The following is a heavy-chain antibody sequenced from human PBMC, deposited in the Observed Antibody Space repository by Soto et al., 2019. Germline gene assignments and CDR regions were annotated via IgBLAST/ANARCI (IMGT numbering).Heavy chain of an antibody. CDR1: GYDFTTYG. Sequence: QVHLVQSGAEVKKPGASVKVSCKGSGYDFTTYGITWVRQAPGQGLEWMAWISAHNGNTDYAQKLQGRVTVTRDTSTGTAYLAPRSLRSDDTAVYYCARGRYGDSWGQGALVTVSS. D-gene: IGHD1-1*01. J-gene: IGHJ4*02. V-gene: IGHV1-18*01. CDR2: ISAHNGNT. CDR3: ARGRYGDS.